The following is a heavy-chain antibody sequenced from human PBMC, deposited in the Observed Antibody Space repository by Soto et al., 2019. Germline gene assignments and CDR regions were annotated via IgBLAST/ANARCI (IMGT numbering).Heavy chain of an antibody. CDR1: GSSISSYY. J-gene: IGHJ3*02. CDR2: IYYSGST. Sequence: SETLSLTCTVSGSSISSYYWSWIRQPPGKGLEWIGYIYYSGSTNYNPSLKSRVTISVDTSKNQFSLKLSSVTAADTAVYYCAREAGCSGGSCYDAFDIWGQGTMVTVSS. CDR3: AREAGCSGGSCYDAFDI. D-gene: IGHD2-15*01. V-gene: IGHV4-59*01.